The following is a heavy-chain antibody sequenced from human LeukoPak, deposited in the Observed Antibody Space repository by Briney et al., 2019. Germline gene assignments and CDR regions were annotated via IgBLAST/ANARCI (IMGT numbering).Heavy chain of an antibody. V-gene: IGHV4-38-2*02. D-gene: IGHD6-6*01. CDR3: ARGRGFIAARPNWFDP. Sequence: SETLSLTCTVSGYFIRSGFYWGWIRQPPGKGLEWIGSFYHSGSTNYNPSLKSRVTISVDTSKNQFSLKLSSVTAADTAVYYCARGRGFIAARPNWFDPWGQGTLVTVSS. CDR2: FYHSGST. CDR1: GYFIRSGFY. J-gene: IGHJ5*02.